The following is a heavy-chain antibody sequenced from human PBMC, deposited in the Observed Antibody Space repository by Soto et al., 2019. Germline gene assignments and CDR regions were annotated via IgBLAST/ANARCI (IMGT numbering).Heavy chain of an antibody. Sequence: VGSLRLSCAATGFTFSTYAMTWVRQAPGRGLEWVSLLRGSGGSAFYADSAQGRFTISRDDAKNTLYLQMNSLRADDTAVYYCAKGFGSGSRYYFDQWGQGTLVTVSS. J-gene: IGHJ4*02. D-gene: IGHD3-10*01. CDR3: AKGFGSGSRYYFDQ. CDR1: GFTFSTYA. CDR2: LRGSGGSA. V-gene: IGHV3-23*01.